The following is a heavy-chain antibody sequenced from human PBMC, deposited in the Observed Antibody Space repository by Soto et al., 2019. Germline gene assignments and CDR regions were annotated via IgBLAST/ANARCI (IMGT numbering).Heavy chain of an antibody. CDR2: IYIDGST. J-gene: IGHJ4*02. V-gene: IGHV3-53*04. CDR1: GFTVSSNY. D-gene: IGHD5-12*01. Sequence: EVQLVESGGGLVQPGGSLRLSCAASGFTVSSNYMSWVRQAPGKGLEWVSVIYIDGSTYYADSVKGRFTISRHNSKNTLYLKMNSRRTEDTAVYYCAATRLGYWGQGTLVTVSS. CDR3: AATRLGY.